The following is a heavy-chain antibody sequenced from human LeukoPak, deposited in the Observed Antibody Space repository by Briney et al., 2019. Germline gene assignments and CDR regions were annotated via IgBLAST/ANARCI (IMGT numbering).Heavy chain of an antibody. J-gene: IGHJ4*02. CDR3: ASAESSGSAFRDY. CDR1: GGLFSSYA. CDR2: IIPIFGTV. D-gene: IGHD3-10*01. Sequence: CSVKGSCKASGGLFSSYAIRWVRRAPGHELEWRGGIIPIFGTVKYAPKFQGRVTTTADKSRSTAYWEWSSRRSEDTAEYYCASAESSGSAFRDYWGKGTLVTVSS. V-gene: IGHV1-69*06.